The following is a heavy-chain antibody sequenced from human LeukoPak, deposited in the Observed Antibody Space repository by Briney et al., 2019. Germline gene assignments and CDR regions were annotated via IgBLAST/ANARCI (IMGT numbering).Heavy chain of an antibody. D-gene: IGHD2-8*01. V-gene: IGHV1-46*01. J-gene: IGHJ6*03. CDR1: GYTFTSYY. CDR3: ARDGFLGNGEIYYYYMDV. CDR2: INPSGGST. Sequence: ASVKVSCKASGYTFTSYYMHWVRQAPGQGLEWMGIINPSGGSTSYAQKFQGRVTMTRDMSTSTVYMELSSLRSEDTAVYYCARDGFLGNGEIYYYYMDVWAKGPRSPSP.